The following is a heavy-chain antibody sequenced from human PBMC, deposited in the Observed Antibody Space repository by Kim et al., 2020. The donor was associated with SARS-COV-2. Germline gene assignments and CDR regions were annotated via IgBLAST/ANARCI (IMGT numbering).Heavy chain of an antibody. D-gene: IGHD3-3*01. CDR3: TRDLSAVQRAMDV. CDR1: GFSISNYH. J-gene: IGHJ6*02. Sequence: GGSLRLSCVASGFSISNYHISWVRQAPGKGLEWVSFIDTTTMWVTYADSVKGRFTISRDNAKNSVFLQLNTLRDEDTAVYYCTRDLSAVQRAMDVWGQGTTVIVSS. V-gene: IGHV3-21*01. CDR2: IDTTTMWV.